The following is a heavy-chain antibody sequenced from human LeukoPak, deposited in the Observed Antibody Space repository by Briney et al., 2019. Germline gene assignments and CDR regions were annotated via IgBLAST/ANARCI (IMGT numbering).Heavy chain of an antibody. CDR2: IYYSGTT. CDR1: GGSVSSSY. Sequence: SEPLSLTCTVSGGSVSSSYWNWIRHIPANKLEWIGYIYYSGTTHYNPSLKSRVTISADTSKSQISLKLTSVTAADTAVYYCARESGTYGYDHWGQGTLVTVSS. J-gene: IGHJ4*02. V-gene: IGHV4-59*02. CDR3: ARESGTYGYDH. D-gene: IGHD5-24*01.